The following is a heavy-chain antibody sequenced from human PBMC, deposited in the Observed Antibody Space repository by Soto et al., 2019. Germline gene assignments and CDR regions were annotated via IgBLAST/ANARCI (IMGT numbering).Heavy chain of an antibody. J-gene: IGHJ6*02. CDR3: AAGSEGYYYYGMDV. Sequence: GGSLRLSCAASGFTFSSYAMSWVRQAPGKGLEWVSAISGSGGSTYYADSVKGRFTISRDNSKNTLYLQMNSLRAEDTAVYYCAAGSEGYYYYGMDVWGQGTTVTVSS. V-gene: IGHV3-23*01. CDR2: ISGSGGST. CDR1: GFTFSSYA.